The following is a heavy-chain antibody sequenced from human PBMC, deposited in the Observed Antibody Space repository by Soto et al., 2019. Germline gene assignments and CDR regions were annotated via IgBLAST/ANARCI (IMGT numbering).Heavy chain of an antibody. J-gene: IGHJ4*02. CDR1: GFSLSTSGMC. CDR2: IDWDDDK. V-gene: IGHV2-70*01. CDR3: ARTEGDGYNYGYYFDY. Sequence: SGPTLVNPTQTLTLTCTFSGFSLSTSGMCVSWIRRPPGKALEWLALIDWDDDKYYSTSLKTRLTISKDTSKNQVVLTMTNMDPVDTATYYCARTEGDGYNYGYYFDYWGQGTLVTVSS. D-gene: IGHD5-12*01.